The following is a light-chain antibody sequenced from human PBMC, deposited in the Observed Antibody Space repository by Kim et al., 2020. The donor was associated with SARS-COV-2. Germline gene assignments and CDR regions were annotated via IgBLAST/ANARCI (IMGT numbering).Light chain of an antibody. CDR2: EDH. J-gene: IGLJ3*02. CDR1: SGSIASEF. CDR3: QSYDDNSWV. Sequence: GKTVIISGNRRSGSIASEFVQGLQQRPGSSPTTVIYEDHKRPSGVPDRFSGSVDNSSNSASLTISGLRAEDEADYYCQSYDDNSWVFGGGTQLTVL. V-gene: IGLV6-57*01.